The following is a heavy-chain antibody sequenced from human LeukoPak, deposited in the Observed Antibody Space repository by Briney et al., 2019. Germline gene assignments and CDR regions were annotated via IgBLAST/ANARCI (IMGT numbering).Heavy chain of an antibody. CDR2: IYTSGST. CDR3: ARDSYDSSGYYLQAYYYYGMDV. Sequence: PSETQSLTCTASGGSISSYYWSWIRQPAGKGLEWIGRIYTSGSTNYNPSLKSRVTMSVDTSKNQFSLKLSSVTAADTAVYYCARDSYDSSGYYLQAYYYYGMDVWGQGTTVTVSS. J-gene: IGHJ6*02. D-gene: IGHD3-22*01. V-gene: IGHV4-4*07. CDR1: GGSISSYY.